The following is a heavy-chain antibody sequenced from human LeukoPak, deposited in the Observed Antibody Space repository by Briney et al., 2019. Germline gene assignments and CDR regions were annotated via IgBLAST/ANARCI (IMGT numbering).Heavy chain of an antibody. CDR1: GGTFSSYA. J-gene: IGHJ4*02. CDR3: AREFRDIVATKFDY. Sequence: GASVKVSCKASGGTFSSYAISWVRQAPGQGLEWMGRIIPILGIANYAQKFQGRVTITADKSTSTAYMELSSLRSEDTAVYYCAREFRDIVATKFDYWGQGTLVTVSS. V-gene: IGHV1-69*04. CDR2: IIPILGIA. D-gene: IGHD5-12*01.